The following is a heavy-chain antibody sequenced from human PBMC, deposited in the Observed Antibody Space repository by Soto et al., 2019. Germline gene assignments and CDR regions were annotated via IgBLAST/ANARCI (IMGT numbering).Heavy chain of an antibody. D-gene: IGHD3-10*01. CDR1: GGSFSGYY. J-gene: IGHJ6*02. CDR2: INHSGST. V-gene: IGHV4-34*01. Sequence: SETLSLTCAVYGGSFSGYYWSWIRQPPGKGLEWIGEINHSGSTNYNPSLKSRVTISVDTSKNQFSLKLSSVPAADTAVYYCASGRWAITMIRGVNYYYYGMNVWGQGVTVTVS. CDR3: ASGRWAITMIRGVNYYYYGMNV.